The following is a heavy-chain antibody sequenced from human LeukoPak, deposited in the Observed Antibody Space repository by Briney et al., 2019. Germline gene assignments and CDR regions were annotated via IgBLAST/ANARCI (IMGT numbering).Heavy chain of an antibody. V-gene: IGHV3-64*01. Sequence: GGSPRLSCAASGFTFRSYGMHWVRQAPGKGLEYVSAISSNGGRTYYANSVKGRFTISRDNSKNTLYLQMNSLRAEDTAVYYCARKTDHQTGGDYWGQGTLVTVSS. CDR2: ISSNGGRT. CDR3: ARKTDHQTGGDY. CDR1: GFTFRSYG. D-gene: IGHD1-1*01. J-gene: IGHJ4*02.